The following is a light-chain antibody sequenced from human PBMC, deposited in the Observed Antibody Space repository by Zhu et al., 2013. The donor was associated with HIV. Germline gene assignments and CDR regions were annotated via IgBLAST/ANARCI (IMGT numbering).Light chain of an antibody. CDR2: DAS. J-gene: IGKJ5*01. Sequence: IQMTQSPSTLSASVGDRVTITCRASQTIHNWVAWYQQKPGKAPKLLIYDASTLETGVPLRFRGSGSGTEFTLTISSLHPDDFATYYCQQYNSYSPITFGQGTRVDIK. CDR1: QTIHNW. CDR3: QQYNSYSPIT. V-gene: IGKV1-5*01.